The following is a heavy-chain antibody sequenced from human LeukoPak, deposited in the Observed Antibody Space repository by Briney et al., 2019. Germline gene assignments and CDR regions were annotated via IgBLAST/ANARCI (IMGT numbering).Heavy chain of an antibody. CDR3: ARGSKWGGSIVVVPADYFDY. CDR1: GYTFTSYG. Sequence: ASVKVSCTASGYTFTSYGISWVRQAPGQGLEWMGWISAYNGDTNHAQKLQGRVTMTTDTSTSTAYMELSSPRSEDTAVYYCARGSKWGGSIVVVPADYFDYWGQGTLVTVSS. J-gene: IGHJ4*02. D-gene: IGHD2-2*01. CDR2: ISAYNGDT. V-gene: IGHV1-18*01.